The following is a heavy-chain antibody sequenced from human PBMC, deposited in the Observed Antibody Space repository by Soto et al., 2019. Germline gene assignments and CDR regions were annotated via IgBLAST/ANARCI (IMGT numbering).Heavy chain of an antibody. CDR2: IDPSDSYT. Sequence: PGESLKISCKGSGYSFTSYWISWVRQMPGKGLEWMGRIDPSDSYTNYSPSFQGHVTISADKSISTAYLQWSSLKASDTAMYYCARLSPICSSTSCYSLDYWGQGTLVTVSS. CDR3: ARLSPICSSTSCYSLDY. V-gene: IGHV5-10-1*01. J-gene: IGHJ4*02. D-gene: IGHD2-2*02. CDR1: GYSFTSYW.